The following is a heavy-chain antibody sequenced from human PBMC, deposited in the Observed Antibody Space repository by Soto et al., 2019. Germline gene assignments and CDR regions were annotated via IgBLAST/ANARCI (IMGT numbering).Heavy chain of an antibody. J-gene: IGHJ4*02. CDR3: ARGTGSHTH. CDR1: GGSISNFY. CDR2: IYYSGDT. Sequence: SETLSLTCTVSGGSISNFYGSWIRQPPGKGLEWIGYIYYSGDTNYNPSFESRVTMSVDTSKNQFSLKLSSVTAADTAVYYCARGTGSHTHWGQGSLVTV. V-gene: IGHV4-59*01. D-gene: IGHD3-9*01.